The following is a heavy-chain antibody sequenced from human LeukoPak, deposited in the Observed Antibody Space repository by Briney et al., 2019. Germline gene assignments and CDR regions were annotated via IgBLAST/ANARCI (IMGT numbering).Heavy chain of an antibody. CDR1: GGSISSSSYY. J-gene: IGHJ6*02. V-gene: IGHV4-39*07. CDR2: IYYSGST. CDR3: ARVPYYYYGMDV. Sequence: SETLSLTCTVSGGSISSSSYYWGWIRQPPGKGLEWIGSIYYSGSTYYNPSLKSRVTISVDTSKNQFSLKLSSVTAADTAVYYCARVPYYYYGMDVWGQGTTVTVSS.